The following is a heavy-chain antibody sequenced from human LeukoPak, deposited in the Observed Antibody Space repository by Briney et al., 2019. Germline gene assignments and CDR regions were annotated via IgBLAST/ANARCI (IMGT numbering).Heavy chain of an antibody. V-gene: IGHV1-8*01. J-gene: IGHJ4*02. CDR2: MNPNSGNT. Sequence: GASVKVSCKASGYAFTSYDINWVRQATGRGLEWMGWMNPNSGNTGYAQKFQGRVTMTRNTSINTAYMELSSLRSEDTALYYCARAIRSFPQLEVAYYFDYWGQGTLVTVSS. D-gene: IGHD6-6*01. CDR1: GYAFTSYD. CDR3: ARAIRSFPQLEVAYYFDY.